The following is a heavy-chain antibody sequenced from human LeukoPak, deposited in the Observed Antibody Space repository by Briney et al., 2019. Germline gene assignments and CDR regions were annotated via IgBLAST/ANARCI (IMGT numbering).Heavy chain of an antibody. CDR2: ISAYNGNT. CDR3: ARDGYSSSWYGTDREYFQH. CDR1: GYTFTSYG. Sequence: ASVKVSCKASGYTFTSYGISWVRQAPGQGLEWMGWISAYNGNTNYAQKLQGRVTMTTDTSTSTAYMELRSLRSDDTAVYYCARDGYSSSWYGTDREYFQHWGQGTLVTVSS. D-gene: IGHD6-13*01. J-gene: IGHJ1*01. V-gene: IGHV1-18*01.